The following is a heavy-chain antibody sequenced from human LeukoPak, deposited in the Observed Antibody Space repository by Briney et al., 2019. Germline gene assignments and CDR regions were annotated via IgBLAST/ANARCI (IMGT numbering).Heavy chain of an antibody. V-gene: IGHV3-7*05. Sequence: PGGSLRLSCAASGFTFSSHWMSWVPQAPGKGLEWVANIKQEGSEKYYVDSVNGRFTLSRDNAKNSLHLQMNSLTDEGKTVYYFAREWDYWGQGTLVIVAS. J-gene: IGHJ4*02. CDR3: AREWDY. CDR2: IKQEGSEK. CDR1: GFTFSSHW.